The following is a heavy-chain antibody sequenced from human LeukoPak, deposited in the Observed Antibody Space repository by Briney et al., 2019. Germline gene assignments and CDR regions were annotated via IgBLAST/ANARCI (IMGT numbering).Heavy chain of an antibody. J-gene: IGHJ5*02. Sequence: ASVKVSCKASGYTFTGYYMHWVRQAPGQGLEWMGWINPNSGGTNYAQKFQGRVTMTRDTSISTAYMELNRLRSDDTAVYYCARTKRGYDYGDYRFDPWGQGTLVTVSS. V-gene: IGHV1-2*02. D-gene: IGHD4-17*01. CDR1: GYTFTGYY. CDR3: ARTKRGYDYGDYRFDP. CDR2: INPNSGGT.